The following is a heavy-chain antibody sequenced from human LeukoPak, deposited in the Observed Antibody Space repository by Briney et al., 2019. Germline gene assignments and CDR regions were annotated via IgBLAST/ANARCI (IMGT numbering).Heavy chain of an antibody. D-gene: IGHD2-2*02. V-gene: IGHV3-30-3*01. CDR1: GFTLSSYA. Sequence: PGGSLRLSCAASGFTLSSYAMHWVRQAPGKGLEWVAVISYDGSNKYYADSVKGRFTISRDNSKNTLYLQMNSLRAEDTAVYYCAKEMVVVPAAIRNYYYGMDVWGQGTTVTVSS. CDR3: AKEMVVVPAAIRNYYYGMDV. CDR2: ISYDGSNK. J-gene: IGHJ6*02.